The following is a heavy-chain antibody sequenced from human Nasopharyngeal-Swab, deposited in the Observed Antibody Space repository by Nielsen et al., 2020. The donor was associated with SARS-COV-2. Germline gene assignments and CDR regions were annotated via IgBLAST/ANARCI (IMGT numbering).Heavy chain of an antibody. V-gene: IGHV3-48*04. CDR2: ISSSCSIT. CDR1: GFTFSSFA. Sequence: GGSLRLSCAASGFTFSSFAMNWVRQAPGKGLEWLSYISSSCSITYYADSVKGRLTISRDNAKNSVFLQMDSLRAEDTAVYYCARRYSSSSGALPDYWGQGTLVTVAS. D-gene: IGHD6-6*01. J-gene: IGHJ4*02. CDR3: ARRYSSSSGALPDY.